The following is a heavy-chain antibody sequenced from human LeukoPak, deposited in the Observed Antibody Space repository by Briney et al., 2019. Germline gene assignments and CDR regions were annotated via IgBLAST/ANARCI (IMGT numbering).Heavy chain of an antibody. V-gene: IGHV3-23*01. CDR2: ISSGYT. CDR1: GFTFTSYA. Sequence: PGGSLRLSCAASGFTFTSYAMSWVRQAPGKGLEWVSSISSGYTYYAHSVEGRFTISRDNSKNTLYLQMNSLRAEDTAVYYCASSPTPGRAAAIDYWGQGTLVTVSS. D-gene: IGHD6-25*01. J-gene: IGHJ4*02. CDR3: ASSPTPGRAAAIDY.